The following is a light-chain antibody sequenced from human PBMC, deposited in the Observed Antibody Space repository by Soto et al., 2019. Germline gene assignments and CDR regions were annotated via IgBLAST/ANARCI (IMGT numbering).Light chain of an antibody. Sequence: IKMNIATSDLCASIEEGGTITCRASQSIDSWLAWYQQRPGKAPSLLIYKASSLESGVPSRFSGSGSGTEFILTISSLLPDDFATYYCQQYNSYPVTLGGGTKVDIK. CDR1: QSIDSW. CDR2: KAS. J-gene: IGKJ4*01. V-gene: IGKV1-5*03. CDR3: QQYNSYPVT.